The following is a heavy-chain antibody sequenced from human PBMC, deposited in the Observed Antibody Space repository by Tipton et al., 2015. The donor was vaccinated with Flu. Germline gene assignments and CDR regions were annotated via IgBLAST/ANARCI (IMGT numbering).Heavy chain of an antibody. V-gene: IGHV3-21*01. D-gene: IGHD6-13*01. CDR3: ARDGGSSWPLWYMDV. Sequence: SLRLSCAASGFTFSSYSMNWVRQAPGKGLEWVSSISSSSSYIYYADSVKGRFTISRDNAKNSLYLQMNSLRAEDTAVYYCARDGGSSWPLWYMDVWGKGTTVTVSS. CDR2: ISSSSSYI. CDR1: GFTFSSYS. J-gene: IGHJ6*03.